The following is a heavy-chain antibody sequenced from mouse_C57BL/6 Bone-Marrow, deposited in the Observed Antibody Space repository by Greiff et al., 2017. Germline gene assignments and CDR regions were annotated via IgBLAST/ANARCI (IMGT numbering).Heavy chain of an antibody. CDR3: ALITTVVADY. D-gene: IGHD1-1*01. CDR1: GYTFTSYW. J-gene: IGHJ2*01. Sequence: VQLQQPGAELVRPGTSVTLSCKASGYTFTSYWMHWVKQRPGQGLEWIGVIDPSDSYTNYNQKFKGKATLTVDTSSSTAYMQLSSLTSEDSAVYYCALITTVVADYWGQGTTLTVSS. CDR2: IDPSDSYT. V-gene: IGHV1-59*01.